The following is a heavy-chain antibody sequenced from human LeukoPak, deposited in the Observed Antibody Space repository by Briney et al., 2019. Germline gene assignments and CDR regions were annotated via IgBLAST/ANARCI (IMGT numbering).Heavy chain of an antibody. CDR1: GGSISSYY. CDR3: ASKYYDYVWGSYPRGAFDI. J-gene: IGHJ3*02. D-gene: IGHD3-16*02. Sequence: SETLSLTCTVSGGSISSYYWSWIRQPPGKGLEWIGYIYYSGSTNYNPSLKSRVTISVDTSKNQFSLKLSSVTAADTAVYYCASKYYDYVWGSYPRGAFDIWGQGTMVTGSS. CDR2: IYYSGST. V-gene: IGHV4-59*01.